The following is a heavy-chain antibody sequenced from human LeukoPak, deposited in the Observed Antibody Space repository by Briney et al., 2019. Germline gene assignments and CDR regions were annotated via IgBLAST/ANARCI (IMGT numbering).Heavy chain of an antibody. V-gene: IGHV1-3*01. J-gene: IGHJ6*02. D-gene: IGHD2-15*01. CDR3: ARERWHCRVNCYSVYYYALDV. Sequence: ASVKVSCKASAYTFTIYTIHWVRQAPGQRLEWMGWINAGNGNTRYSQNFQGRVTVTSDTSAATAYVELNSLTSEDTAVYYCARERWHCRVNCYSVYYYALDVWGQGTTVTVSS. CDR1: AYTFTIYT. CDR2: INAGNGNT.